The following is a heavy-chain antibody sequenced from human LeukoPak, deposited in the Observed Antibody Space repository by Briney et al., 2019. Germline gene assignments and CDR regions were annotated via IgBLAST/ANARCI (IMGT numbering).Heavy chain of an antibody. V-gene: IGHV4-30-2*01. CDR1: GGSISSGGYS. CDR2: IYHSGST. Sequence: SQTLSLTCAVSGGSISSGGYSWSWIRQPPGKGLKWIGYIYHSGSTYYNPSLKSRVTISVDRSKNQFSLKLSSVTAADTAVYYCARGRPGIQLWLPEFDYWGQGTLVTVSS. CDR3: ARGRPGIQLWLPEFDY. J-gene: IGHJ4*02. D-gene: IGHD5-18*01.